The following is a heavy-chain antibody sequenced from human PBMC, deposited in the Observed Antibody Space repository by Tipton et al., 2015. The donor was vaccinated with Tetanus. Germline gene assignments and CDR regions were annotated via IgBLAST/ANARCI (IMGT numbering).Heavy chain of an antibody. D-gene: IGHD2-21*02. CDR1: GFTFSSYW. CDR2: ITADGSGA. J-gene: IGHJ4*02. V-gene: IGHV3-74*01. Sequence: SLRLSCVASGFTFSSYWMHWVRQDPGKGLVWVGRITADGSGANYADSVRGRFSISRDNANNMLYLQMNSLRAEDTGIYYCARYTVVTAGDYWGQGTQITVSS. CDR3: ARYTVVTAGDY.